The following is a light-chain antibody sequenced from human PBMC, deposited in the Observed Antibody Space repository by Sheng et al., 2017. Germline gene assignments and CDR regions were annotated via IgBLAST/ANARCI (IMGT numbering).Light chain of an antibody. CDR3: QQTSTIPFT. V-gene: IGKV1-39*01. CDR2: AAS. Sequence: DIQMTQSPSSLSASVGDRVTITCRASQNIRGALNWYQQKPGRAPNLLIYAASTLQTGAPIRFSGSGSGTDFTLTITSLQAEDFATYFCQQTSTIPFTFGPGTTVDAK. J-gene: IGKJ3*01. CDR1: QNIRGA.